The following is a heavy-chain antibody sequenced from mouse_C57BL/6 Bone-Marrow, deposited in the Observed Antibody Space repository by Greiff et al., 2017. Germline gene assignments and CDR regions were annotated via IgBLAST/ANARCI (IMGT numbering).Heavy chain of an antibody. CDR2: INPYNGGT. CDR3: ARAYYYGHFDY. CDR1: GYTFTDYY. D-gene: IGHD1-1*01. J-gene: IGHJ2*01. Sequence: EVQLQQSGPVLVKPGASVKMSCKASGYTFTDYYMNWVKQSHGKSLEWIGVINPYNGGTSYNQKFKGKATLTADKSSSTAYMQLSSLTSEDSAVYFCARAYYYGHFDYWGQGTTLTVSS. V-gene: IGHV1-19*01.